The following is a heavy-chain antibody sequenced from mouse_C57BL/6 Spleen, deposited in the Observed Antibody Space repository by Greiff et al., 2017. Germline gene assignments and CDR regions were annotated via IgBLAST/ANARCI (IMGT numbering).Heavy chain of an antibody. D-gene: IGHD2-4*01. CDR1: GYTFTSYW. J-gene: IGHJ3*01. Sequence: QVQLQQPGAELVMPGASVKLSCKASGYTFTSYWMHWVKQRPGQGLEWIGESDPSDSYTNYNQKFKGKSTLTVDKSSSTAYMQLSSLASEDSAVYYWVGSLRLPLAYWGQGTLVTVSA. CDR3: VGSLRLPLAY. CDR2: SDPSDSYT. V-gene: IGHV1-69*01.